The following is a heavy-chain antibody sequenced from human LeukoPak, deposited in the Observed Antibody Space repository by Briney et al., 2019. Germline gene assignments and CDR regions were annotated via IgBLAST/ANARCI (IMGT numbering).Heavy chain of an antibody. Sequence: PGESLKISCKGSGYSFTSYWIDWVRQMPGKGLEFMRLIYPGDSDARYSPSFQGQVTISADKSITTAYLQWSSLKASDTAMYYCARHFGGSTSHAFDIWGQGTMVTVSS. V-gene: IGHV5-51*01. CDR1: GYSFTSYW. D-gene: IGHD2-2*01. J-gene: IGHJ3*02. CDR3: ARHFGGSTSHAFDI. CDR2: IYPGDSDA.